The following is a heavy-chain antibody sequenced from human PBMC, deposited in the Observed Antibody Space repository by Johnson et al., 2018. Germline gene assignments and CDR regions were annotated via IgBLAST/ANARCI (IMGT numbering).Heavy chain of an antibody. CDR3: AKRVVGTAPYYYYMDV. V-gene: IGHV3-33*06. CDR2: IWSDGSKK. Sequence: QVQLVQSGGGVVQPGRSLRLSCAASGFTFSAYGMHWVRQAPGKGLEWVAVIWSDGSKKYYGDSVKGRFTISRDNSKNTLYLQMNSLSVEDTAVYYCAKRVVGTAPYYYYMDVWGKGTTVTVSS. CDR1: GFTFSAYG. J-gene: IGHJ6*03. D-gene: IGHD2-21*02.